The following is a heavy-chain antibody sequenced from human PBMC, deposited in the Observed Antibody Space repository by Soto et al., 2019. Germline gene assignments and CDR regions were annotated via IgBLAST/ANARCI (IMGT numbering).Heavy chain of an antibody. D-gene: IGHD2-15*01. CDR3: ARVCPGYCSGGSCHVAYYYYMDV. CDR1: GFTFSSYW. V-gene: IGHV3-7*01. J-gene: IGHJ6*03. CDR2: IKQDGSEK. Sequence: GGSLRLSCAASGFTFSSYWMSWVRQAPGKGLEWVANIKQDGSEKYYVDSVKGRFTISRDNAKNSLYLQMNSLRAGDTVVYYVARVCPGYCSGGSCHVAYYYYMDVWGKGTTVTVSS.